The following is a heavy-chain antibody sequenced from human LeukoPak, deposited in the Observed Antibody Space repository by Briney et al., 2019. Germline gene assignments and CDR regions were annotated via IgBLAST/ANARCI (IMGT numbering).Heavy chain of an antibody. CDR3: ARDNGECCRGGSCYAGWFDP. D-gene: IGHD2-15*01. CDR2: IWYDGNNK. CDR1: GFTFSSYG. V-gene: IGHV3-33*01. Sequence: GRSLRLSCAASGFTFSSYGMNWVRQAPGKGLEWVAVIWYDGNNKYYADSVEGRFTISRDSSKNTLYLQMNSLRAEDTAVYYCARDNGECCRGGSCYAGWFDPWGQGTLVTVSS. J-gene: IGHJ5*02.